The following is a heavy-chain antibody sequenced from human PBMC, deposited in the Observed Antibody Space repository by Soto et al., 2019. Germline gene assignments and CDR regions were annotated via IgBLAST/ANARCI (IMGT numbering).Heavy chain of an antibody. J-gene: IGHJ6*02. Sequence: SVKVSCKASGGTFSSYAISWVRQAPGQGLEWMGGIIPIFGTANYAQKFQGRVTITADESTSTAYMELSSLRSEDTAVYYCARGGYSYGGFYYYGMDVWGQGPRSPSP. CDR1: GGTFSSYA. CDR2: IIPIFGTA. V-gene: IGHV1-69*13. CDR3: ARGGYSYGGFYYYGMDV. D-gene: IGHD5-18*01.